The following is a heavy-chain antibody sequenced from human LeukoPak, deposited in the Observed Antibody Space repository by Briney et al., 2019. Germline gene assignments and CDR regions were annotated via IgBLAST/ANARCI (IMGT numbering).Heavy chain of an antibody. V-gene: IGHV4-34*01. CDR1: GGSFSGYY. CDR2: INHSGST. J-gene: IGHJ4*02. D-gene: IGHD3-10*01. Sequence: SETLSLTCAVYGGSFSGYYWSWIRQPPGKGLEWIEEINHSGSTNYNPSLKSRVTISVDTSKNQFSLKLSSVTAADTAVYYCARGRNYYGSGSTPPNFDYWGQGTLVTVSS. CDR3: ARGRNYYGSGSTPPNFDY.